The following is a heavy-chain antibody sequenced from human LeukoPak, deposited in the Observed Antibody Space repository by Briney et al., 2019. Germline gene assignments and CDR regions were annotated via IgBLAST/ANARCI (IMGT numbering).Heavy chain of an antibody. V-gene: IGHV4-61*02. D-gene: IGHD5-18*01. CDR3: ARDNTAMVRI. CDR2: IYTSGST. J-gene: IGHJ3*02. Sequence: SQTLSLTCTVSGGSISSGSYYWSWIRQPAGKGLEWIGRIYTSGSTNYNPSLKSRVTISLDTSKTHFSLKLSSVTAADTAVYYCARDNTAMVRIWGQGTMVTVSS. CDR1: GGSISSGSYY.